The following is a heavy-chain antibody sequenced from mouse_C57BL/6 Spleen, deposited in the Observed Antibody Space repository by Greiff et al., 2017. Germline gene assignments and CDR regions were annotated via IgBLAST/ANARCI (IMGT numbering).Heavy chain of an antibody. Sequence: QVQLQQPGAELVRPGSSVKLSCKASGYTFTSYWMHWVKQRPIQGLEWIGNIDPSDSETHYNQKFKDKATLTVDKSSSTAYMQLSSLTSEDSAVYYCARGRLYDGYYEKFCYFDYWGQGTTLTVSS. D-gene: IGHD2-3*01. CDR1: GYTFTSYW. V-gene: IGHV1-52*01. J-gene: IGHJ2*01. CDR2: IDPSDSET. CDR3: ARGRLYDGYYEKFCYFDY.